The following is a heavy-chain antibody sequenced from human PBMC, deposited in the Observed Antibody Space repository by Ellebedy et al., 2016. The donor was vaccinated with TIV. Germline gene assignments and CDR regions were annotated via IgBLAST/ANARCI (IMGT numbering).Heavy chain of an antibody. D-gene: IGHD6-19*01. V-gene: IGHV5-51*01. J-gene: IGHJ3*02. Sequence: KVSCXGSGYSFTSYWIGWVRQMPGKGLEWMGIIYPGDSDTRYSPSFQGQVTISADKSISTAYLQWSSLKASDTAMYYCARHGEYSSGWLLAFDIWGQGTMVTVSS. CDR3: ARHGEYSSGWLLAFDI. CDR2: IYPGDSDT. CDR1: GYSFTSYW.